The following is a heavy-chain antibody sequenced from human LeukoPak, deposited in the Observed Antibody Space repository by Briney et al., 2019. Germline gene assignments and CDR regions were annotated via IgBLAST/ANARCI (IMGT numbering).Heavy chain of an antibody. J-gene: IGHJ4*02. V-gene: IGHV3-33*08. D-gene: IGHD3-22*01. CDR3: ARTYDSSAPFDY. Sequence: GGSLRLSCAASGFTFSSYAMHWVRQAPGKGLEWVAVIWYDGSNKYYRDSVKGRFTISRDNSKNTLYLQMNSLRAEDTAVYYCARTYDSSAPFDYWGQGTLVTVSS. CDR1: GFTFSSYA. CDR2: IWYDGSNK.